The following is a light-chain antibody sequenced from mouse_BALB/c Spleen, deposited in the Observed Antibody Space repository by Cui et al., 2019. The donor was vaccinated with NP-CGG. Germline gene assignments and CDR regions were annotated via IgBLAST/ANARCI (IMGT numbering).Light chain of an antibody. J-gene: IGLJ1*01. Sequence: QAVVTQVSALTTSPGETVTLTCRSSTGAVTTSNYANWVQEKPDHIFTGLIGGTNNRQPGVPARVSGSLSGEKTVLTTTGAQTEDEAIYFCALWYSNHWVFGGGTKLTVL. CDR3: ALWYSNHWV. V-gene: IGLV1*01. CDR2: GTN. CDR1: TGAVTTSNY.